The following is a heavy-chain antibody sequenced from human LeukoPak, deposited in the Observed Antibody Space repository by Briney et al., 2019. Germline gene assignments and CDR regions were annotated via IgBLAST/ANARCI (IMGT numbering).Heavy chain of an antibody. J-gene: IGHJ4*02. CDR1: GYTFTSYY. CDR2: INPSGGST. D-gene: IGHD2-15*01. CDR3: ARETLGYCSGGSRYSIYYFDY. V-gene: IGHV1-46*01. Sequence: ASVKVSCKASGYTFTSYYMHWVRQAPGQGLEWMGIINPSGGSTSYAQKFQGRVTMTRDTSTSTVYMELSSLRSEDTAVYYCARETLGYCSGGSRYSIYYFDYWGQGTLVTVSS.